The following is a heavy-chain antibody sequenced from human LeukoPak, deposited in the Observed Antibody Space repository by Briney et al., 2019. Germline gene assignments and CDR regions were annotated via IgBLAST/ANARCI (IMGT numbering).Heavy chain of an antibody. D-gene: IGHD6-25*01. J-gene: IGHJ4*02. V-gene: IGHV3-7*01. CDR3: ARYRIGWGY. CDR1: GFTFSDYW. CDR2: INRDGSEK. Sequence: GGSLRLSCAASGFTFSDYWMSWVRQAPGKGLEWVANINRDGSEKYYVDSVKGRFTVSRDNAMNSLYLQINSLRVEDTAIYYCARYRIGWGYWGQGTLVTVSS.